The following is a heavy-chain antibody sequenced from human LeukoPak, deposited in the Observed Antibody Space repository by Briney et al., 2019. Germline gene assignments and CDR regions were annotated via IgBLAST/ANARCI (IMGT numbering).Heavy chain of an antibody. D-gene: IGHD3-16*01. CDR3: AKYTTSSGGDLGEY. J-gene: IGHJ4*02. V-gene: IGHV3-23*01. CDR2: ITGTSDYI. Sequence: PGGSLRLSCAASGFTFSNYAMSWVRQAPGRGLEWVSGITGTSDYIFYADSVKGRFTISRDNSKNTLFLQMNSLSDDDTALYYCAKYTTSSGGDLGEYWGQGTLVTVSS. CDR1: GFTFSNYA.